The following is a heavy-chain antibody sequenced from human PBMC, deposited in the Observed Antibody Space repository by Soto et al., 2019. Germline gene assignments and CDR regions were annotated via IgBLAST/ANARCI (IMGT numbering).Heavy chain of an antibody. D-gene: IGHD6-19*01. CDR1: GGSISSSSYY. V-gene: IGHV4-39*01. Sequence: QLQLQESGPGLVKPSETLSLTCTVSGGSISSSSYYWGWIRQPPGKGLEWIGSIYYSGSTYYNPSLKSRVTISVDTSKDQFSLKLSSVTAADTAVYYCARRIAVAGQLGLGGWYFDLWGRGTLVTVSS. J-gene: IGHJ2*01. CDR2: IYYSGST. CDR3: ARRIAVAGQLGLGGWYFDL.